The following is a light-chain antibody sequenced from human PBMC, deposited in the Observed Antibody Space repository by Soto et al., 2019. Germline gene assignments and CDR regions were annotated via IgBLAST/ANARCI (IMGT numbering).Light chain of an antibody. V-gene: IGKV3-20*01. CDR1: QSVASHL. Sequence: EIVLTQSPGTLSLSPGEGATLSCRASQSVASHLLAWYQQTPGQAPRLLIYAASTRATGIPDRFSGSGSGTDFTLTISRLEPEDFAVYFCQLYGGSPIRYTFGQGTRLDIK. J-gene: IGKJ2*01. CDR3: QLYGGSPIRYT. CDR2: AAS.